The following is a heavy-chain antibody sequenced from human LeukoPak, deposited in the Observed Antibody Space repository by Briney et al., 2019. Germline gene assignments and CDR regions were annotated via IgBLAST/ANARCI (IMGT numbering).Heavy chain of an antibody. D-gene: IGHD6-25*01. CDR1: GYTFRSYG. CDR3: AREYSSDYGMDV. J-gene: IGHJ6*02. Sequence: ASVKVSCKASGYTFRSYGITWVRQAPGQGLEWMGWISAYNGNTNFAQKFQGRLTMTTDTSTSTAYMELRRLRSDDTAVYYCAREYSSDYGMDVWGQGTTVTVSS. V-gene: IGHV1-18*01. CDR2: ISAYNGNT.